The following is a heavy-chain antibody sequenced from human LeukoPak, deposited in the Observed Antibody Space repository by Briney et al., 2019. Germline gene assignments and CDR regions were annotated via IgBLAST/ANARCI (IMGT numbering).Heavy chain of an antibody. CDR3: ARDRYYYDSSGYLFDY. CDR1: GGSISSYY. Sequence: PSETLSLTCTVSGGSISSYYWSWIRQPAGKGLEWIGRIYTSGSTNYNPSLKSRVTMSVDTSKNQFSLKLSSVTAADTAVYYCARDRYYYDSSGYLFDYWGQGTLVTASS. V-gene: IGHV4-4*07. CDR2: IYTSGST. J-gene: IGHJ4*02. D-gene: IGHD3-22*01.